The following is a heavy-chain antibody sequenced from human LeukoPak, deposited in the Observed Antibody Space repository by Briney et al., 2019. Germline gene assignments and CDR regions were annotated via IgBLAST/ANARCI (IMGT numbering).Heavy chain of an antibody. Sequence: SETLSLTCTVSDGSMSRYYWSWIRQPAGKGLEWIGRIYTSGITDYNPSLKSRVTMSVDTSKNQFSLKLSSVTAADTAVYYCARFYYGDFNFDYWGQGTLVTVSS. V-gene: IGHV4-4*07. CDR1: DGSMSRYY. D-gene: IGHD4-17*01. J-gene: IGHJ4*02. CDR2: IYTSGIT. CDR3: ARFYYGDFNFDY.